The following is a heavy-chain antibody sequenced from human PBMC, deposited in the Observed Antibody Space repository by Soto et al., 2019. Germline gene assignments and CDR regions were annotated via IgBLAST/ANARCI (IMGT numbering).Heavy chain of an antibody. CDR2: ISYDGSNK. CDR1: GFTFSSYG. D-gene: IGHD6-19*01. J-gene: IGHJ4*02. V-gene: IGHV3-30*18. CDR3: AKEMVRWVAVAAAGSPFDY. Sequence: QVQLVEPGGGVVQPGRSLRLSCAASGFTFSSYGMHWVRQAPGKGLEWVAVISYDGSNKYYADSVKGRFTISRDNSKNTLYLQMNSLRAEDTAVYYCAKEMVRWVAVAAAGSPFDYWGQGTLVTVSS.